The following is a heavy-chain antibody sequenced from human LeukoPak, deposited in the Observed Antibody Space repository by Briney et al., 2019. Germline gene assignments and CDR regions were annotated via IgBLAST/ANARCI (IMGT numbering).Heavy chain of an antibody. CDR3: AREGYCSSTSCYIDAFDI. D-gene: IGHD2-2*02. J-gene: IGHJ3*02. V-gene: IGHV1-18*01. CDR1: GYTFTSYG. CDR2: ISAYNGNT. Sequence: EASVKVSCKASGYTFTSYGISWVRQAPGQGLEWMGWISAYNGNTNYAQKFQGRVTMTRDTSISTAYMELSRLRSDDTAVYYCAREGYCSSTSCYIDAFDIWGQGTMVTVSS.